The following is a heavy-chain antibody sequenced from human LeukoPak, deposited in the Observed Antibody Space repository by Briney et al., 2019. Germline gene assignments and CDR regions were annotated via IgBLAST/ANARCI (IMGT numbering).Heavy chain of an antibody. CDR1: GFTFSSYS. CDR2: ISSSSSTI. Sequence: GGSLGLSCVTSGFTFSSYSMNWVRQAPGKGLEWVSYISSSSSTIYYADSVKGRFTISRDNAKNSLYLQMNSLRAEDTAVYYCGRGVIGLDYWGQGTLVTVSS. V-gene: IGHV3-48*01. CDR3: GRGVIGLDY. J-gene: IGHJ4*02. D-gene: IGHD3-10*01.